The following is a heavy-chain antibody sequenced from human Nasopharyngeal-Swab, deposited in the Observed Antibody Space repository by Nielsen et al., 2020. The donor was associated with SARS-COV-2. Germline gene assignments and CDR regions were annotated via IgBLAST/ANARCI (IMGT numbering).Heavy chain of an antibody. V-gene: IGHV1-18*01. Sequence: ASVKVSCKASGYTFTSYGISWARQAPGQGLEWMGWISAYNGNTNYAQKLQGRVTMTTDTSTSTAYMELRSLRSDDTAVYYCARVSQLRYFDWLLGGVGAFDIWGQGTMVTVSS. CDR2: ISAYNGNT. J-gene: IGHJ3*02. CDR3: ARVSQLRYFDWLLGGVGAFDI. CDR1: GYTFTSYG. D-gene: IGHD3-9*01.